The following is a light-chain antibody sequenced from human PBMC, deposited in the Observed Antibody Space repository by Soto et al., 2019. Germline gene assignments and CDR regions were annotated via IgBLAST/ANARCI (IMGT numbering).Light chain of an antibody. V-gene: IGLV4-69*01. CDR1: SGHSSYD. CDR2: VNSGGSH. CDR3: QTWGTGSVV. Sequence: QAVVTQSPSASASLGASVKLTCTLSSGHSSYDIAWHQQQPDKGPRFLMTVNSGGSHNKGDGIPDRFSGSSSGAERYLTISSLQSEDEADYYCQTWGTGSVVFGGGTKLTVL. J-gene: IGLJ2*01.